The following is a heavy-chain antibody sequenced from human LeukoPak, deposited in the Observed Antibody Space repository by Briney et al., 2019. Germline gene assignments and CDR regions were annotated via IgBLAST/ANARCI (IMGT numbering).Heavy chain of an antibody. D-gene: IGHD5/OR15-5a*01. CDR3: AVLFVSEGGY. CDR1: GFTFSSHG. J-gene: IGHJ4*02. V-gene: IGHV3-23*01. CDR2: IECGGDTT. Sequence: GGSLRLSCAASGFTFSSHGMNWVRLAQRQGLEWVSGIECGGDTTYYTDSVKGRFTISRDNSKNTLYLQMNSLKDEDTAVYYCAVLFVSEGGYWGQGTVVTVSS.